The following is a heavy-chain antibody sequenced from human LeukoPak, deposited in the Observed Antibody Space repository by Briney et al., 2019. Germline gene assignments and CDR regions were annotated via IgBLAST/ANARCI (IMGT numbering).Heavy chain of an antibody. D-gene: IGHD3-3*01. CDR3: TRGKRFVPIPVDY. CDR2: IRSKAYGGTT. Sequence: GGSLRLSCTASGFTFGDYAMSWFRQAPGKGLEWVGFIRSKAYGGTTEYAASVKGRFTISRDDSKSIAYQQMNSLKTEDTAVYYCTRGKRFVPIPVDYWGQGTLVTVSS. CDR1: GFTFGDYA. V-gene: IGHV3-49*03. J-gene: IGHJ4*02.